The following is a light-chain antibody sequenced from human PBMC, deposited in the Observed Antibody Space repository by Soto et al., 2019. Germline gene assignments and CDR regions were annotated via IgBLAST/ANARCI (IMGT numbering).Light chain of an antibody. Sequence: DIQMTQYTSTVSASVGDTFTVTFLASQSVSGWLAWYQQKAGEAPKLLIYDASALPRGVPSRFSGSGSGTKFTLTIASLRPDDFATYYCQQYETFSGVVGSGTKVDIK. CDR3: QQYETFSGV. V-gene: IGKV1-5*01. CDR2: DAS. CDR1: QSVSGW. J-gene: IGKJ1*01.